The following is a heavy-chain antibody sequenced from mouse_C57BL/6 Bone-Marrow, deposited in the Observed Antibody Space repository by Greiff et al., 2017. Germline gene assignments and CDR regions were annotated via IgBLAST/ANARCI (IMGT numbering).Heavy chain of an antibody. CDR1: GYTFTSYG. CDR3: AKGGSNPFAY. Sequence: VMLVESGAELARPGASVKLSCKASGYTFTSYGISWVKQRTGQGLEWIGEIYPRSGNTYYNEKCKGKATLTADKSSSTAYMELRSLTSEDSAVYFCAKGGSNPFAYWGQGTLVTVSA. V-gene: IGHV1-81*01. CDR2: IYPRSGNT. J-gene: IGHJ3*01. D-gene: IGHD2-5*01.